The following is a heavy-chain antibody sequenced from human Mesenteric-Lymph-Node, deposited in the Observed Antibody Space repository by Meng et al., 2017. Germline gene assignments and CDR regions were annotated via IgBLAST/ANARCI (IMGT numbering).Heavy chain of an antibody. CDR1: GGSFSAYY. J-gene: IGHJ4*02. Sequence: GSLRLSCAVYGGSFSAYYWSWIRQPPGKGLEWIGEIDHSGNTNYNPSLMSRVTISVDTSKNQFSLKLSPVTAADTAVYFCASTCGGGSYAYFDSWGQGTLVTVSS. CDR2: IDHSGNT. V-gene: IGHV4-34*01. D-gene: IGHD2-15*01. CDR3: ASTCGGGSYAYFDS.